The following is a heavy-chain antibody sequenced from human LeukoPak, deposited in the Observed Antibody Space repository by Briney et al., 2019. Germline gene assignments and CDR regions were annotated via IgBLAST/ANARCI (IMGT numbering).Heavy chain of an antibody. D-gene: IGHD6-6*01. Sequence: SETLSLTCTVSGYSISSGYYWGWIRQPPGKGLEWIGNFYHSGSTYYNPSLKTRVTISADTSKNQFSLKLSSVTAADTAVYYCVRSSSSISDYWGQGTLVTVSS. CDR2: FYHSGST. V-gene: IGHV4-38-2*02. CDR1: GYSISSGYY. CDR3: VRSSSSISDY. J-gene: IGHJ4*02.